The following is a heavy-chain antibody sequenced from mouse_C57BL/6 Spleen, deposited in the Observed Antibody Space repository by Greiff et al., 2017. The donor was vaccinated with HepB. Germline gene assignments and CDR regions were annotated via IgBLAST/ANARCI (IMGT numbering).Heavy chain of an antibody. D-gene: IGHD2-1*01. Sequence: EVQVVESGGGLVKPGGSLKLSCAASGFTFSSYAMSWVRQTPEKRLEWVATISDGGSYTYYPDNVKGRFTISRDNAKNNLYLQMSHLKSEDTAMYYCARDDGNYGLDYWGQGTTLTVSS. CDR2: ISDGGSYT. CDR1: GFTFSSYA. J-gene: IGHJ2*01. CDR3: ARDDGNYGLDY. V-gene: IGHV5-4*01.